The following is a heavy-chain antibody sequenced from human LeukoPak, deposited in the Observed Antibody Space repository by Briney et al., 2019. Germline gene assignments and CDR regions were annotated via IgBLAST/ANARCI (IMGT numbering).Heavy chain of an antibody. V-gene: IGHV3-7*01. D-gene: IGHD2-2*01. Sequence: GGSLRLSCAASGFTFSSYWMSWVRQAPGKGLEWLANTKPDGSEKYYVDSVKGRFTISRDNSKNLLYLQMSSLRAEDTAVYYCARDTYCGSTSCYLDYWGQGTLVTVSS. CDR2: TKPDGSEK. CDR1: GFTFSSYW. CDR3: ARDTYCGSTSCYLDY. J-gene: IGHJ4*02.